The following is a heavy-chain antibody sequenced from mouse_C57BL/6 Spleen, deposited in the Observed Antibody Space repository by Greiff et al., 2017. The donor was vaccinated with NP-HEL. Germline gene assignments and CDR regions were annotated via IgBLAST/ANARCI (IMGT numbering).Heavy chain of an antibody. CDR2: IDPSDSYT. Sequence: QVQLKQPGAELVMPGASVKLSCKASGYTFTSYWMHWVKQRPGQGLEWIGEIDPSDSYTNYNQKFKGKSTLTVDKSSSTAYMQLSSLTSEDSAVYYCARSRGRSPVYFDYWGQGTTLTVSS. CDR1: GYTFTSYW. CDR3: ARSRGRSPVYFDY. D-gene: IGHD3-3*01. V-gene: IGHV1-69*01. J-gene: IGHJ2*01.